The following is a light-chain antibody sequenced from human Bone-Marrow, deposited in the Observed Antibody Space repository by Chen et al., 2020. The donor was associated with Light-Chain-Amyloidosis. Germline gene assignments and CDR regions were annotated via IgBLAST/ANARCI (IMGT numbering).Light chain of an antibody. CDR3: QSYQGSSQGV. CDR1: SGSIATNY. Sequence: NFMLTQPHSLSESPGKTVSISRTRSSGSIATNYAQWYQQRPGSSPTTVTYEDDQRPSGVPDRFSGSIDRSSNSASLTISGLKTEDEADYYCQSYQGSSQGVFGGGTKLTVL. CDR2: EDD. V-gene: IGLV6-57*01. J-gene: IGLJ3*02.